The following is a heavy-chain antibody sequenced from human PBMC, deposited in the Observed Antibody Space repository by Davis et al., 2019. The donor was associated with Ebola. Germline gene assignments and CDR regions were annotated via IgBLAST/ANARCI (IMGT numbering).Heavy chain of an antibody. Sequence: SPNTPFPAPGFTFRTYGMHRGRQAPGQGLEWVAVISYDGSNKYYADSVKGRFTISRDNSKNTLYLQMNSLRAEDTAVYYCASGDGRGRSYDIDVWGQGTTVTVSS. CDR2: ISYDGSNK. V-gene: IGHV3-30*03. J-gene: IGHJ6*03. CDR3: ASGDGRGRSYDIDV. D-gene: IGHD5-12*01. CDR1: GFTFRTYG.